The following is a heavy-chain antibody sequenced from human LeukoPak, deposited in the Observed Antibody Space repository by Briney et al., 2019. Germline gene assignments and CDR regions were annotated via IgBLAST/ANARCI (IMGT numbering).Heavy chain of an antibody. D-gene: IGHD2-2*01. CDR3: ARRMGYCSTTSCQPFYYGLDV. Sequence: SETLSLTCTVSGGSISSYYWNWIRQPPGKGLEWIGYIYYSGSTNYNPSLKSRVTTLVDTSKNQFSLRLSSVTAADTAVYYCARRMGYCSTTSCQPFYYGLDVWGQGTTVTVSS. CDR1: GGSISSYY. CDR2: IYYSGST. V-gene: IGHV4-59*08. J-gene: IGHJ6*02.